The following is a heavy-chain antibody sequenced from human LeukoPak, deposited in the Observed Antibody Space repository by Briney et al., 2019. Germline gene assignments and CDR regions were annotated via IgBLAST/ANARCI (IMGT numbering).Heavy chain of an antibody. CDR2: IKQDGSEK. J-gene: IGHJ6*03. V-gene: IGHV3-7*01. CDR1: GFTFSSYW. D-gene: IGHD3-3*01. Sequence: GRSLRLSCAASGFTFSSYWMSWVRQAPGKGLEGVANIKQDGSEKYYVDSVKGRFTIPRDNAKNSLYLQMNSLRAEDTAVYYCARAKVTYYDFWSGYTYYYYMDVWGKGTTVTVSS. CDR3: ARAKVTYYDFWSGYTYYYYMDV.